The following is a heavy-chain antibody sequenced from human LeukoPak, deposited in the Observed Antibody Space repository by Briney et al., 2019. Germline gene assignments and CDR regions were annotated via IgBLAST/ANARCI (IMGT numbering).Heavy chain of an antibody. V-gene: IGHV3-48*01. D-gene: IGHD3-10*01. CDR1: GFTFSSYS. CDR2: ISSSSSTI. J-gene: IGHJ4*02. Sequence: GRSLRLSCAASGFTFSSYSMNWVRQAPGKGLEWVSYISSSSSTIYYADSVKGRFTIPRDNAKNSLYLQMNSLRAEDTAVYYCARDRSPTWDYWGQGTLVTVSS. CDR3: ARDRSPTWDY.